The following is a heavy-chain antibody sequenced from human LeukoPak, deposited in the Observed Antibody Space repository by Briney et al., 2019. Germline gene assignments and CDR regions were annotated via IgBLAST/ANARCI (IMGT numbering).Heavy chain of an antibody. CDR3: ARGAPAADNWFDP. J-gene: IGHJ5*02. CDR2: INHSGST. D-gene: IGHD2-2*01. V-gene: IGHV4-34*01. Sequence: SETLSLTCAVYGGSFSGYYWSWIRQPPGKGLEWIGEINHSGSTNYNPSLKSRVTISVDTSKNQFSLKLSSVTAADTAVYYCARGAPAADNWFDPWGQGTLVTVSS. CDR1: GGSFSGYY.